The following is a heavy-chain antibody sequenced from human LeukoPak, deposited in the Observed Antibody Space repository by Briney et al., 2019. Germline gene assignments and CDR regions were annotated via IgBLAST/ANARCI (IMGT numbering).Heavy chain of an antibody. J-gene: IGHJ4*02. CDR1: GDSISRYY. Sequence: PSETLSLTCAVSGDSISRYYWSWVRQPPGRGLEWIGYLFTSGSPSYNPSLKSRLTISADTSKNQISLRLSSVTAADTAVYYCARQKWLVNFDSWGQGTLVTVSS. D-gene: IGHD6-19*01. CDR2: LFTSGSP. V-gene: IGHV4-59*08. CDR3: ARQKWLVNFDS.